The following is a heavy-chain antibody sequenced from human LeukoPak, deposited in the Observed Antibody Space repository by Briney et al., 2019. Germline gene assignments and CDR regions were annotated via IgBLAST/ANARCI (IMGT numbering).Heavy chain of an antibody. J-gene: IGHJ6*02. CDR2: ISAYNGNT. Sequence: ASVKVSCKASGYTFTSYGISWVRQAPGQGLEWMGWISAYNGNTTYAQKLQGRVTMTTDTSTSTAYMELRSLRSDDTAVYYCARDLVHSSSSYYYYYGMDVWGQGTTVTVSS. CDR3: ARDLVHSSSSYYYYYGMDV. CDR1: GYTFTSYG. V-gene: IGHV1-18*01. D-gene: IGHD6-6*01.